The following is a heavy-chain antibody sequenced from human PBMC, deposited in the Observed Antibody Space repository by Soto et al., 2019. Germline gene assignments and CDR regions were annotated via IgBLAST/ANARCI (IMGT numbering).Heavy chain of an antibody. Sequence: PGGSLRLFCTASGFTFSSYGMHWVRQAPGKRLEWVAVISYDGSNKYYADSVKGRFTISRDNSKNTLYLQMNSLRAEDTAVYYCAKDLRAVRGVIDYWGQGTLVTVSS. CDR2: ISYDGSNK. CDR1: GFTFSSYG. J-gene: IGHJ4*02. D-gene: IGHD3-10*01. CDR3: AKDLRAVRGVIDY. V-gene: IGHV3-30*18.